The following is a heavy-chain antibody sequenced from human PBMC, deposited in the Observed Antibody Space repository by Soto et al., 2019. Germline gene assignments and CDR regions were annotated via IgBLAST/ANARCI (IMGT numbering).Heavy chain of an antibody. V-gene: IGHV1-2*02. Sequence: ASVKVSCKASGYTFTGYYMHWVRQAPGQGLEWMGWINPNSGGTNYAQKFQGRVTMTRDTSISTAYLELSRLRSDDTAVYYCTRVRVVVVDAAREYCFDYWGQGTLVTVS. CDR1: GYTFTGYY. D-gene: IGHD2-15*01. CDR2: INPNSGGT. CDR3: TRVRVVVVDAAREYCFDY. J-gene: IGHJ4*02.